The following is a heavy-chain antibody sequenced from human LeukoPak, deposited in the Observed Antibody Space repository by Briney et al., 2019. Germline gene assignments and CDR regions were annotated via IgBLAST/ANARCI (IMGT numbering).Heavy chain of an antibody. Sequence: ASVQVPCKTSGYTFTKYGISWVRQAPGQGPEWMGWISAYDGNTNYEQKLQDRLTLTTDTSTDTAHMELRSLRSDDTAVYYCVRARGDRCGYYRYWGQGTLVTVSS. V-gene: IGHV1-18*01. CDR2: ISAYDGNT. CDR1: GYTFTKYG. D-gene: IGHD3-22*01. J-gene: IGHJ4*02. CDR3: VRARGDRCGYYRY.